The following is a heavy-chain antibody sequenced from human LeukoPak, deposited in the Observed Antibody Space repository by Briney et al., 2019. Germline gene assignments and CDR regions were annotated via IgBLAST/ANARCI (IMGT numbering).Heavy chain of an antibody. CDR2: ISSSSSYI. J-gene: IGHJ6*02. Sequence: GGSLRLSCAASGFTFSSYSMNWVRQAPGKGLEWVSSISSSSSYIYYADSVKGRFTISRDNAKNSLYLQMSNWRAEDTAVYFCARGGGLDVWGQGATVTVSS. CDR3: ARGGGLDV. CDR1: GFTFSSYS. D-gene: IGHD3-16*01. V-gene: IGHV3-21*04.